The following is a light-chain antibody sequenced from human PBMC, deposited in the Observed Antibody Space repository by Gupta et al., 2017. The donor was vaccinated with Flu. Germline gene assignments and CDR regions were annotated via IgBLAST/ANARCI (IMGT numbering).Light chain of an antibody. CDR1: QSISTW. V-gene: IGKV1-5*03. Sequence: GDRVTITCRATQSISTWLAWYLQKPGKAPKLLIYKASNLKNGVPSRVSGRGSGTEFTLTISSLQPDDFATYYCQQYNSYSWTFGQGTKVEAK. CDR2: KAS. CDR3: QQYNSYSWT. J-gene: IGKJ1*01.